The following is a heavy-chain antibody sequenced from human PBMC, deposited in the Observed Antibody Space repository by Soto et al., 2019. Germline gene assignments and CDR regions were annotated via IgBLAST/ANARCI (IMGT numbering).Heavy chain of an antibody. CDR2: ISESGGST. CDR3: AKRSPYSSGWYSPIFEGRVVVGASTMIDFPNPLQPLP. CDR1: GFSFSDYA. D-gene: IGHD6-13*01. J-gene: IGHJ5*02. V-gene: IGHV3-23*01. Sequence: GGSLRLSCAASGFSFSDYAMSWVRQAPGKGLEWVSVISESGGSTHYADSVRGRFTVSRDNSKNSLSLRMNSLRDEDTAVYFCAKRSPYSSGWYSPIFEGRVVVGASTMIDFPNPLQPLPWG.